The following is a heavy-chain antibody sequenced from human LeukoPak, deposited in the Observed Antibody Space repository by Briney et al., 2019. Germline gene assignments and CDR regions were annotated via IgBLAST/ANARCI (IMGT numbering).Heavy chain of an antibody. V-gene: IGHV3-23*01. CDR3: ARDYADYVGYFFFDY. J-gene: IGHJ4*02. D-gene: IGHD4-17*01. Sequence: PGGSLRLSCAASGFTFNNYAMNWVRQAPGEGVEWVSSISGGGETTYYADSAKGRFTISWDNSQNTLYLQMNSQRAEDTAVYYCARDYADYVGYFFFDYWGQGTLVTVSS. CDR1: GFTFNNYA. CDR2: ISGGGETT.